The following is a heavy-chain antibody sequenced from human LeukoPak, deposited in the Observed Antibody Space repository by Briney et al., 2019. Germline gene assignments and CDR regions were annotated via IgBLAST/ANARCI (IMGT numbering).Heavy chain of an antibody. CDR1: GFTFDDYA. J-gene: IGHJ4*02. V-gene: IGHV3-9*01. CDR2: ISWNSGSI. Sequence: PGGSLRLSCAASGFTFDDYAMHWVRQAPGKGLEWVSGISWNSGSIGYADSVKGRFTISRDNAKNSLYLQMNSLRTEDTALYHCAKDYDSSGYYVAYWGQGTLVTVSS. CDR3: AKDYDSSGYYVAY. D-gene: IGHD3-22*01.